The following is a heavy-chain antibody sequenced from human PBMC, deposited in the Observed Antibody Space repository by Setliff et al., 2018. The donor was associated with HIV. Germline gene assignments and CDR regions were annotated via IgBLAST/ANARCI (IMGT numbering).Heavy chain of an antibody. V-gene: IGHV4-39*01. J-gene: IGHJ4*02. Sequence: SETLSLTCTVPGGSINRSNYYWGWIRQPPGKGLEWIGTISYTGSTYYDPSLKSRATISLDTSKNQFFLKLSSVTAPDTAIYYCARQTWEYYDTLTGYYRSPKNFDSWGQGTLVTVSS. D-gene: IGHD3-9*01. CDR1: GGSINRSNYY. CDR3: ARQTWEYYDTLTGYYRSPKNFDS. CDR2: ISYTGST.